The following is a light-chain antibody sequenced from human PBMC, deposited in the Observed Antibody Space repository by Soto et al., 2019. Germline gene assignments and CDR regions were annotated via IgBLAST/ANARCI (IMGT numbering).Light chain of an antibody. J-gene: IGLJ2*01. Sequence: QSVLTQPPSASGTPGQRVTISCSGSSSNIGSNYVFWYQHLPGTAPKLLIYRNNQRRSGVPDRFSGSKSGTSASLAISGLRSVDETDYYCAAWDDSLSGVVFGGGTKVTVL. V-gene: IGLV1-47*01. CDR3: AAWDDSLSGVV. CDR2: RNN. CDR1: SSNIGSNY.